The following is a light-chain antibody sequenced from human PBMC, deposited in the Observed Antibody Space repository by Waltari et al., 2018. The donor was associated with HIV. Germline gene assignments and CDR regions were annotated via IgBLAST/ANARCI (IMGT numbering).Light chain of an antibody. CDR2: DVS. CDR1: SRDVGGYNY. Sequence: QSALTQPASVSGSPGQSITISCTGTSRDVGGYNYVSWYQHHPGKAPKLMIYDVSNRPSGVSNRFSGSKSGNTASLTISGLQAEDEADYDRNSYTTSSTLHVVFGGGTKLTVL. J-gene: IGLJ2*01. CDR3: NSYTTSSTLHVV. V-gene: IGLV2-14*03.